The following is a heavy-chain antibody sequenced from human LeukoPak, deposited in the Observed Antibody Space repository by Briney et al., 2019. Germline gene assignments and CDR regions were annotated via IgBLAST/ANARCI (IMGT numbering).Heavy chain of an antibody. CDR2: IYHSGGT. CDR3: ARINILTGYYKRRSFDY. Sequence: PSETLSLTCGVSGGSITTTNYWSWVRQPPGKGLEWIGEIYHSGGTNYNPSLKSRVTISVDKSNNQFSLKLTSVTAADTAVYYCARINILTGYYKRRSFDYWGQGTLVTVSP. D-gene: IGHD3-9*01. CDR1: GGSITTTNY. J-gene: IGHJ4*02. V-gene: IGHV4-4*02.